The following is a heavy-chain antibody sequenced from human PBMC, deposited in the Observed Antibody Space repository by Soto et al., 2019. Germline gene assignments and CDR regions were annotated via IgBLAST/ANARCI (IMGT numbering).Heavy chain of an antibody. CDR3: ASQSRNKRSGWYYFDY. J-gene: IGHJ4*02. D-gene: IGHD6-19*01. CDR1: GFTFSSYA. Sequence: PGGSLRLSCAASGFTFSSYAMHWVRQAPGKGLEWVAVISYDGSNKYYADSVKGRFTISRDNSKNTLYLQMNSLRAEDTAVYYCASQSRNKRSGWYYFDYWGQGTLVTVPQ. CDR2: ISYDGSNK. V-gene: IGHV3-30-3*01.